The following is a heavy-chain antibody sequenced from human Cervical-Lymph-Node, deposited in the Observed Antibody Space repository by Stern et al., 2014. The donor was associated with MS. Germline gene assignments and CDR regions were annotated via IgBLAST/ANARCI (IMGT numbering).Heavy chain of an antibody. V-gene: IGHV1-46*02. CDR3: ARVLSLATSDS. CDR2: FNPSGSRT. CDR1: GYTFNSYY. D-gene: IGHD1-1*01. Sequence: QVQLVQSGAAMRKPGASVKISCEASGYTFNSYYIHWVRQPLGQGLVWVALFNPSGSRTTYAQRFQGRVTVTGDTSTSTVYMELTGLKSEDTAVYYCARVLSLATSDSWGQGTLVVVSS. J-gene: IGHJ4*02.